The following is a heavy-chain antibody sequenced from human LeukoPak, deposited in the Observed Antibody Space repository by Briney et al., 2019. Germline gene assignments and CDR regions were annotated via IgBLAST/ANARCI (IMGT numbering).Heavy chain of an antibody. V-gene: IGHV1-2*04. J-gene: IGHJ6*02. CDR2: IHPNSGGT. CDR1: GGTFSSYA. D-gene: IGHD2-2*01. Sequence: GSSVKVSCKASGGTFSSYAISWVRQAPGQGLEWMGWIHPNSGGTNYAQKFQGWVTMTRDTSISAAYMELSRLRSDDTAVYYCAREMVVVVPAAMADFTSYYYYGMDVWGQGTTVTVSS. CDR3: AREMVVVVPAAMADFTSYYYYGMDV.